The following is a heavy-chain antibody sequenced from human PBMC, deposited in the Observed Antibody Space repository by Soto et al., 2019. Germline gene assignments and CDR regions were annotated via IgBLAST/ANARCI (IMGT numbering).Heavy chain of an antibody. CDR1: GFTFSNAW. V-gene: IGHV3-15*07. CDR2: IKSKTDGGTT. D-gene: IGHD2-2*01. J-gene: IGHJ6*02. Sequence: PGGSLRLSCAASGFTFSNAWMNWVRRAPGKGLEWVGRIKSKTDGGTTDYAAPVKGRFTISRDDSKNTLYLQMNSLKTEDTAVYYCTTTRDPAGYYYGMDVWGQGTTVTVSS. CDR3: TTTRDPAGYYYGMDV.